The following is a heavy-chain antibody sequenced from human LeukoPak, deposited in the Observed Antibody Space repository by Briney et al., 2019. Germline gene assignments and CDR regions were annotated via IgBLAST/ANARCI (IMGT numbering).Heavy chain of an antibody. CDR1: GGSFSGYY. CDR2: INHSGST. J-gene: IGHJ4*02. CDR3: ARGRRSSGYRRAASGHADY. V-gene: IGHV4-34*01. Sequence: SETLSLTCAVYGGSFSGYYWSWIRQPPGKGLEWIGEINHSGSTNYNPSLKSRVTISVDTSKNQFSLKLSSVTAADTAVHYCARGRRSSGYRRAASGHADYWGQGTLVTVSS. D-gene: IGHD3-22*01.